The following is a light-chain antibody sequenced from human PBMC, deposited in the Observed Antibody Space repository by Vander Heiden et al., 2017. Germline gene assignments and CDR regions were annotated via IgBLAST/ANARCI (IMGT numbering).Light chain of an antibody. CDR1: ECTSNY. Sequence: DKQTTQSPASLPVSLRDRLTITCRAIECTSNYVAWSQQKPGRAPKSRMYAASSLQSGVPSKLSGRGSGTHFHLIISRLPPEDSATYYWQQYSRYRYTFGQGTKLEIK. V-gene: IGKV1-16*02. CDR2: AAS. J-gene: IGKJ2*01. CDR3: QQYSRYRYT.